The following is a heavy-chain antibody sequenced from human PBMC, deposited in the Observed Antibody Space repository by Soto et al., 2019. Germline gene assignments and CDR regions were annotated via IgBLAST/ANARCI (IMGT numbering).Heavy chain of an antibody. J-gene: IGHJ6*02. CDR2: ISYDGSNK. V-gene: IGHV3-30*18. CDR1: GFTFSSYG. CDR3: AKDNLTRIALCSKYPYGMDV. D-gene: IGHD5-18*01. Sequence: GGSLRLSCAASGFTFSSYGMHWVRQAPGKGLEWVAVISYDGSNKYYADSVKGRFTISRDNSKNTLYLQMNSLRAEDTAVYYCAKDNLTRIALCSKYPYGMDVWGQETTVNVSS.